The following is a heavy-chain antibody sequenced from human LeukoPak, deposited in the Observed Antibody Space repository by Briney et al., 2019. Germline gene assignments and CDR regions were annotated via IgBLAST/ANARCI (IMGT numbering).Heavy chain of an antibody. Sequence: GRALRLSCAASGFTFSNYAMTWVRQAPGRGLECVSVISASGSNTDYADSVKGRFTISRDNSKNMVFLQMKSLRAEDTAVYYCAKVVGTGTTPTDYWGQGTLVTVSS. CDR3: AKVVGTGTTPTDY. CDR1: GFTFSNYA. J-gene: IGHJ4*02. CDR2: ISASGSNT. D-gene: IGHD1-1*01. V-gene: IGHV3-23*01.